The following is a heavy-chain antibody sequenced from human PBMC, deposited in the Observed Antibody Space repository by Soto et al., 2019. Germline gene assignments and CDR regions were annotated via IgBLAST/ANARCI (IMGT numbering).Heavy chain of an antibody. Sequence: QVQLVQSGAEVKKPGASVKVSCKVSGYTLTELSMHWMRQAPGKGLEWMGGFDPEDGETIYAQKFQGRVTMTEDTATDIAYMELSSLRSEDTAVYYCATGQVGATYAAVDPWGQGTLVTVSS. J-gene: IGHJ5*02. V-gene: IGHV1-24*01. D-gene: IGHD1-26*01. CDR1: GYTLTELS. CDR2: FDPEDGET. CDR3: ATGQVGATYAAVDP.